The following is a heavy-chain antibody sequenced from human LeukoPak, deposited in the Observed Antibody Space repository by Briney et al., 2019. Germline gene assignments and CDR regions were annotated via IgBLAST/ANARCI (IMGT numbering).Heavy chain of an antibody. J-gene: IGHJ4*02. CDR3: ASLDVVVY. Sequence: PGGSLRLSCAASGFTFSTYWMTWVRQAPGKGLEWVANINQDGSKINYVDSVKGRFTISRDNAKNSLYLQMNSLRAEDTAVYYCASLDVVVYWGQGTLVTVSS. V-gene: IGHV3-7*01. CDR2: INQDGSKI. CDR1: GFTFSTYW.